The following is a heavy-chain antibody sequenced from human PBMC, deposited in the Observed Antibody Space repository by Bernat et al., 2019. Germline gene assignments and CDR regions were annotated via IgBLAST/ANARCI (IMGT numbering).Heavy chain of an antibody. CDR3: ASRAVAGVREFDC. D-gene: IGHD6-19*01. CDR2: IDPSDSYT. V-gene: IGHV5-10-1*03. Sequence: EVQLVQSGAEVKKPGESLRISCKGSGYSFTTYWISWVRQMPGKGLEWMGRIDPSDSYTNYSPSFRGHVTISADKSISTAYLQWSSLKASDTAMYYCASRAVAGVREFDCWGQGTLVTVSS. J-gene: IGHJ4*02. CDR1: GYSFTTYW.